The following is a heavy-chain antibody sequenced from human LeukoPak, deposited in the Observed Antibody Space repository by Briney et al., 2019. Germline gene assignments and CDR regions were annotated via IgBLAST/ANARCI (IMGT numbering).Heavy chain of an antibody. CDR1: GFTFSSYS. Sequence: TGGSLRLSCAASGFTFSSYSMNWVRQAPGKGLEWVSYISSSSSTIYYADSVKGRFTISRDNAKNSLYLQMNNLRSEDTGLYYCARETVAGSNYWGQGTPVTVSS. D-gene: IGHD6-19*01. V-gene: IGHV3-48*04. J-gene: IGHJ4*02. CDR2: ISSSSSTI. CDR3: ARETVAGSNY.